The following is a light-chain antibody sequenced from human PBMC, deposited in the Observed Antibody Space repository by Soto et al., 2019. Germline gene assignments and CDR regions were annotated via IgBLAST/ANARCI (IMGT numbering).Light chain of an antibody. CDR2: VVS. CDR1: SSDVGGYNY. CDR3: SSYTSSSNVV. V-gene: IGLV2-14*01. J-gene: IGLJ2*01. Sequence: QSVLTQPASVSGSPGQSITISCTGTSSDVGGYNYVSWYQQHPGKAPKLMIYVVSNRPSGVSNRFSGSKSGNTASLTISGLQAEDEADYYCSSYTSSSNVVFGGGTKLTVL.